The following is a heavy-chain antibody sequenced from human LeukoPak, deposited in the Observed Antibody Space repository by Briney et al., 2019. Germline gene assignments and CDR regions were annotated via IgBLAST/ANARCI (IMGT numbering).Heavy chain of an antibody. D-gene: IGHD3-10*01. CDR1: GFTFSSYW. J-gene: IGHJ4*02. CDR2: IKQDGSEK. CDR3: ARDLYYYGSGSYIAY. Sequence: GGSLRLSCAASGFTFSSYWMSWVRQAPGKGLEWVANIKQDGSEKYYVDSVKGRFTISRDNAKNSLYLQMNSLRAEDTAVYYCARDLYYYGSGSYIAYWGQGTLVTVSS. V-gene: IGHV3-7*01.